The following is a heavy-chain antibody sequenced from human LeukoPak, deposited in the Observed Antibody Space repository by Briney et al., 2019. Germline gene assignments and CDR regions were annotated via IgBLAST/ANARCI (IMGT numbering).Heavy chain of an antibody. D-gene: IGHD2/OR15-2a*01. V-gene: IGHV3-33*01. Sequence: GRSLRLSCAASGFTFSSYGMHWVRQDPGKGLEWVAMIWYDGSNKYCADSVKGRFTISRDNSKNTLYLQMDSLRAEDTAVYYCARDNLSDWGQGTLVTVCS. J-gene: IGHJ4*02. CDR2: IWYDGSNK. CDR1: GFTFSSYG. CDR3: ARDNLSD.